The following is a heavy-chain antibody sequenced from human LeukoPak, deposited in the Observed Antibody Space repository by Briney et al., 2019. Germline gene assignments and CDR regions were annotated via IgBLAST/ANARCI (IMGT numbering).Heavy chain of an antibody. Sequence: QTGGSLRLSCAASGFTFSSYSMNWVRQAPGKGLEWGSYISGSSSTIYYADSVKGRFTVSRDNAKDSLYLQMNSLRAEDTAVYYCARALTTLTYEGYWGQGTLVTVSS. J-gene: IGHJ4*02. CDR2: ISGSSSTI. V-gene: IGHV3-48*04. D-gene: IGHD1-1*01. CDR1: GFTFSSYS. CDR3: ARALTTLTYEGY.